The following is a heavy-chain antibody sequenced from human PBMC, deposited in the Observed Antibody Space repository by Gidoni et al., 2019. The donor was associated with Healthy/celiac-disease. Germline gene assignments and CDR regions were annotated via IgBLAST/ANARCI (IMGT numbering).Heavy chain of an antibody. CDR1: GGSIRSGGYS. J-gene: IGHJ3*02. Sequence: QVQLQESGPGLVKPSQTLSRTCPVSGGSIRSGGYSWSWIRQHPGKGLEWIGYIYYSGSTYYIPSLTSRVTISVDTSKNQFSLKLSSVTAADTAVYYCARAIVVVPAATEVNAFAIWGQGTMVTVSS. CDR2: IYYSGST. CDR3: ARAIVVVPAATEVNAFAI. V-gene: IGHV4-31*03. D-gene: IGHD2-2*01.